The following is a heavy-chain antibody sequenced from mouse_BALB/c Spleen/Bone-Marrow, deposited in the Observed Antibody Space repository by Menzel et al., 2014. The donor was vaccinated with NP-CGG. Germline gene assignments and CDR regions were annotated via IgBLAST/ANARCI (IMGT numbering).Heavy chain of an antibody. CDR2: IRNKAKGYTT. CDR1: GFTFTDYY. CDR3: ARDINYDSYYWYFDV. J-gene: IGHJ1*01. Sequence: EVKLMESGGGLVQPGGSLRLSCATSGFTFTDYYMSWVRQPPGQALEWLGFIRNKAKGYTTEYSASVKGRFTISRDNSLSIVYLQMNTLRAEDSATYYCARDINYDSYYWYFDVCGAGTTVTVSS. D-gene: IGHD2-12*01. V-gene: IGHV7-3*02.